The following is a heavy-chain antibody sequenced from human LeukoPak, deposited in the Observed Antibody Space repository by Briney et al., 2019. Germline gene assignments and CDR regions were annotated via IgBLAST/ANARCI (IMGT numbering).Heavy chain of an antibody. D-gene: IGHD6-6*01. J-gene: IGHJ4*02. CDR2: IYYSGST. Sequence: SETLSLTCSVSGGSISSSSYYWGWIRQPPGKGLEWIGSIYYSGSTYYNPSLKSRVTISVDTSKNQFSLKLSSVTAADTAVYYCARLPLGSSSYFDYWGQGTLVTVSS. CDR3: ARLPLGSSSYFDY. CDR1: GGSISSSSYY. V-gene: IGHV4-39*01.